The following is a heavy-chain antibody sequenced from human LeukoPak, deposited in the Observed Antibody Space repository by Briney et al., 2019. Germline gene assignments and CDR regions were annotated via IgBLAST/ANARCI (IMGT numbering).Heavy chain of an antibody. CDR2: INTNTGTP. J-gene: IGHJ4*02. CDR3: ARDPETTVTPSVDY. D-gene: IGHD4-17*01. V-gene: IGHV7-4-1*02. Sequence: ASVKVSCKASGYTFTNYAMNWVRQAPGQGLEWMGWINTNTGTPTYAQGFTGRVVFSLDTSVSTAYLQISSLKAEDTAVYYCARDPETTVTPSVDYWGQGTLVTVSS. CDR1: GYTFTNYA.